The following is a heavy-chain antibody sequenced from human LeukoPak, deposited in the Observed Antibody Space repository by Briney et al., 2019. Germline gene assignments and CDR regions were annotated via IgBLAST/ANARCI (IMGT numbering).Heavy chain of an antibody. V-gene: IGHV5-51*01. CDR3: ARPLIAAAGTIGPFDY. CDR2: IYPGDSDT. D-gene: IGHD6-13*01. Sequence: GESLKISCKGSGYSFTSYWIGWVRPMPGKGLEWMGIIYPGDSDTRYSPSFQGQVTISADKSISTAYLQWSSLKASDTAMYYCARPLIAAAGTIGPFDYWGQGTLVTVSS. CDR1: GYSFTSYW. J-gene: IGHJ4*02.